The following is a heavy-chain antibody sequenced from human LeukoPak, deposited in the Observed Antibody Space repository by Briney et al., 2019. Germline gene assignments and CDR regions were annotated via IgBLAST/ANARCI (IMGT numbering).Heavy chain of an antibody. V-gene: IGHV1-18*01. CDR1: GYTFTSYG. D-gene: IGHD2-2*01. Sequence: ASVKVSCKASGYTFTSYGISWVRQAPGQGLEWMGWISAYNGNTNYAQKLQGRVTMTTDTSTSTAYMELRSLRSDGTAVYYCASSFGTVVPAAYYFDYWGQGTLVTVSS. CDR3: ASSFGTVVPAAYYFDY. CDR2: ISAYNGNT. J-gene: IGHJ4*02.